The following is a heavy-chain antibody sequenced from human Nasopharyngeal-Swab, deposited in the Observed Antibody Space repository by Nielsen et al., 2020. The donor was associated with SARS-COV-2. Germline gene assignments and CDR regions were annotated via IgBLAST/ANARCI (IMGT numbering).Heavy chain of an antibody. CDR1: GYSISSGYY. J-gene: IGHJ2*01. D-gene: IGHD2-21*02. Sequence: GSLRLSCTVSGYSISSGYYWGWIRQPPGKGLEWIGSIYHSGSTYYNPSLKSRVTISVDTSKNQFSLKLSSVTAADTAVYYCARGFGMVVTARYFDLWGRGTLVTVSS. CDR3: ARGFGMVVTARYFDL. V-gene: IGHV4-38-2*02. CDR2: IYHSGST.